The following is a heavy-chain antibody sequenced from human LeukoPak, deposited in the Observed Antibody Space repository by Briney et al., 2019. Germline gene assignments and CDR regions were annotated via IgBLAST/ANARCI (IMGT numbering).Heavy chain of an antibody. CDR1: GFTFSSYW. D-gene: IGHD2-21*01. V-gene: IGHV3-74*01. Sequence: GGSLRLSCAASGFTFSSYWMHWVRQAPGKGLVWVSRINSDGSSTSYADSVKGRFTISRDNAKNTLYLQMNSLRAEDTAVYYCARDGRAYCGGECYHAFEYWGQGTLVTVSS. J-gene: IGHJ4*02. CDR2: INSDGSST. CDR3: ARDGRAYCGGECYHAFEY.